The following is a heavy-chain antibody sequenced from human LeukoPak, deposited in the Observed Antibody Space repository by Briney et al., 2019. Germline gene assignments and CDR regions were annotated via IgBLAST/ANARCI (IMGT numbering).Heavy chain of an antibody. Sequence: PGGSLRLSCAASGFTFSSYSMSWGRQAPGQGLEWVSSISSSSSYTYYADSVKGRFTLSRDNAKNSLYLQMNSLRAEDTAVYYCARVIQTFYYDSSGYYSSASNDFWGQGTLVTVSS. J-gene: IGHJ4*02. D-gene: IGHD3-22*01. CDR3: ARVIQTFYYDSSGYYSSASNDF. CDR1: GFTFSSYS. CDR2: ISSSSSYT. V-gene: IGHV3-21*01.